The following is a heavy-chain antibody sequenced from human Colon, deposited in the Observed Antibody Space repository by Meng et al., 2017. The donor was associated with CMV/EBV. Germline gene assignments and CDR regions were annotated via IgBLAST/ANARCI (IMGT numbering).Heavy chain of an antibody. V-gene: IGHV3-23*03. CDR2: SHSDFRET. J-gene: IGHJ6*02. Sequence: GGSLRLSCVASGFILSKYGWGMGWVRQAPGKGLEWVSLSHSDFRETHNADSVEGRFRMSRDDAKNTMTLQMDSLRAEDTATYHCARFIGGWSMDVWGQGSMVTVSS. CDR1: GFILSKYG. D-gene: IGHD6-19*01. CDR3: ARFIGGWSMDV.